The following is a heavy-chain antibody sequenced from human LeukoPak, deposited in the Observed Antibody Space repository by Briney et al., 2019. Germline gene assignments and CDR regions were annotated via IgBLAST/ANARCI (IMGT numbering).Heavy chain of an antibody. Sequence: PGGSLRLSCAASGFTFSSYAISWVRQAPGNGLEWVANINQDGNSQNYVDSVRGRFTISKDNAKNSVYLQMNSLRAEDTAVYYCARSLWPEDYWGQGILVTVSS. CDR1: GFTFSSYA. CDR3: ARSLWPEDY. D-gene: IGHD2-21*01. CDR2: INQDGNSQ. V-gene: IGHV3-7*01. J-gene: IGHJ4*02.